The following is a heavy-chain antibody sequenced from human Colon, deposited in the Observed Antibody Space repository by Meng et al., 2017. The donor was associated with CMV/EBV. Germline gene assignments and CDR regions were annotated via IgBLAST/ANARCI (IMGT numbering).Heavy chain of an antibody. CDR1: GFTFSSYG. Sequence: GGSLRLSCAASGFTFSSYGMHWVRQAPGKGLEWVAFTRYDGSNKYYVDSVKGRFTISRDNSKNTLYLQMNSLRGEDTAVYYCAKDYEPGDYYYYFMDVWGQGTRVTVSS. CDR2: TRYDGSNK. V-gene: IGHV3-30*02. CDR3: AKDYEPGDYYYYFMDV. D-gene: IGHD3-3*01. J-gene: IGHJ6*02.